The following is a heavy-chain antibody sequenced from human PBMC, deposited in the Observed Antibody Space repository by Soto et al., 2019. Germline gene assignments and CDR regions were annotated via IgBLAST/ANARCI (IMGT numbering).Heavy chain of an antibody. CDR2: VRNKANSYTT. CDR1: GFTFSDHF. V-gene: IGHV3-72*01. J-gene: IGHJ4*02. D-gene: IGHD1-26*01. CDR3: ARDKLGGGFDY. Sequence: EVHLVESGGGLVQPGGSLRLSCIASGFTFSDHFMDWVRQAPGKGLEWIRRVRNKANSYTTKYAASVEGRFTVSRDDFENLVYLQMNSLKTEDTAVYYCARDKLGGGFDYWGQGVLVTVSS.